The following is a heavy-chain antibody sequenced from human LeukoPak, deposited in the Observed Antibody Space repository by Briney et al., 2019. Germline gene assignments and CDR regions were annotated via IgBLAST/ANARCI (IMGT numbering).Heavy chain of an antibody. Sequence: SVKVSCKASGGTFSSYAISWVRQAPGQGLEWMGGIIPIFGTANYAQKFQGRVTITADESTSTAYMELSSLRSEDTAVYYCASPYGDYVRGYYYGMDVWGQGTTVTVSS. CDR1: GGTFSSYA. V-gene: IGHV1-69*13. CDR3: ASPYGDYVRGYYYGMDV. J-gene: IGHJ6*02. D-gene: IGHD4-17*01. CDR2: IIPIFGTA.